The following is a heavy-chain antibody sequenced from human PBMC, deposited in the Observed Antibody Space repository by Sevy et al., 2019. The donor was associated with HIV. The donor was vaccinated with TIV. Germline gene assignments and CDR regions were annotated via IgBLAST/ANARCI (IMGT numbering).Heavy chain of an antibody. CDR3: AKASRLGAVADRPYYYYGMDV. V-gene: IGHV3-30*18. D-gene: IGHD6-19*01. Sequence: EGSLRLSCAASGFTFSSNGMHWVRQAPGKELEWVAVIAYDGSNKYYADSVKGRFTISRDNSKNTLYLQMNSLRAEDTALYSCAKASRLGAVADRPYYYYGMDVWGQGTTVTVSS. J-gene: IGHJ6*02. CDR2: IAYDGSNK. CDR1: GFTFSSNG.